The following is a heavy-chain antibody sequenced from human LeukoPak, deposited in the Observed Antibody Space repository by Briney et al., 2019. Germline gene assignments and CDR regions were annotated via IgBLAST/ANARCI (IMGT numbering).Heavy chain of an antibody. CDR1: GGSISSYY. J-gene: IGHJ4*02. D-gene: IGHD6-13*01. Sequence: PSETLSLTCTVSGGSISSYYWSWIRQPAGKGLEGVGRIYSSGATNYNPSLKSRVTMSVDTSKNQFSLKLSSVTAADTAVYYCTTVLSSNRYNLCDYWGQGTLVTVSS. CDR2: IYSSGAT. V-gene: IGHV4-4*07. CDR3: TTVLSSNRYNLCDY.